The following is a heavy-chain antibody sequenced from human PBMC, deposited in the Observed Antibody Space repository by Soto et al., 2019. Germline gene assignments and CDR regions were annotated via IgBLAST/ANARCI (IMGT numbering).Heavy chain of an antibody. V-gene: IGHV3-23*01. CDR1: GFTFSSYA. J-gene: IGHJ4*02. CDR2: ISGSGGST. CDR3: ASLRNCSGGSCYPYSFDY. Sequence: GGSLRLSCAASGFTFSSYAMSWVRQAPGKGLEWVSAISGSGGSTYYADSVKGRFTISRDNSKTTLYLQMNSLRAEDTAVYYCASLRNCSGGSCYPYSFDYWGQGTLVTVSS. D-gene: IGHD2-15*01.